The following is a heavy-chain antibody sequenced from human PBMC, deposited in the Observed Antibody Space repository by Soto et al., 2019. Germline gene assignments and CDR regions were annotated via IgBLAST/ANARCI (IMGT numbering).Heavy chain of an antibody. V-gene: IGHV4-59*01. CDR2: IYYRGST. CDR3: ARDGSRYDFWSGPYYFDY. D-gene: IGHD3-3*01. J-gene: IGHJ4*02. CDR1: GGSISTYY. Sequence: QVQLQESGPGLVKPSETLSLTCTVSGGSISTYYWSWIRQPPGKGLEWIGYIYYRGSTNYNPSLKSRVTISVDTSKNQFSLKLSSVSAADTAVYYCARDGSRYDFWSGPYYFDYWGQGTLVTVSS.